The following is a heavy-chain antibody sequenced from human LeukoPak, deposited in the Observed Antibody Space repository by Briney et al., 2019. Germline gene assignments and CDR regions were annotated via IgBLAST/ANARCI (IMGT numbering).Heavy chain of an antibody. CDR2: ISGSGGST. V-gene: IGHV3-23*01. Sequence: GGSLRLSCAASGFTFSSYAMSWVRQAPGKGLEWVSAISGSGGSTYYADSVKGRFTISRDSSKNTLYLQMNSLRAEDTAVYYCAKDFGGSYGFDYWGQGTLVTVSS. J-gene: IGHJ4*02. CDR1: GFTFSSYA. D-gene: IGHD1-26*01. CDR3: AKDFGGSYGFDY.